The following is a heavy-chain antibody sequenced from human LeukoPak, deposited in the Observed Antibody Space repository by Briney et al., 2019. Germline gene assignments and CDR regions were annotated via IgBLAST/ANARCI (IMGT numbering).Heavy chain of an antibody. CDR3: ARDLWLGGPRSGFDV. CDR1: GFSFSTAS. Sequence: GSLRPSCAASGFSFSTASMNWVRQAPGKGLEWIGYIYYNGINNYNPSLKSRLTMSVDSSKNHFSLRLTSVTAADTAMYYCARDLWLGGPRSGFDVWGQGIMVTVSA. J-gene: IGHJ3*01. D-gene: IGHD3-10*01. CDR2: IYYNGIN. V-gene: IGHV4-59*11.